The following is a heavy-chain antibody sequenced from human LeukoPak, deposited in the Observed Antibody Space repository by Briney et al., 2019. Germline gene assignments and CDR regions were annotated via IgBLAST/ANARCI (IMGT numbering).Heavy chain of an antibody. CDR1: GFTFTNYA. CDR3: AKAAAAPGFDF. Sequence: GGSLRLSCAASGFTFTNYALNWVRQAPGKGLEWVATVSGSGDRMYHADSVKGRFTISRDNPKNTIYLQMNSLRAEDTALYYCAKAAAAPGFDFWGQGTLVTVSS. V-gene: IGHV3-23*01. D-gene: IGHD6-13*01. J-gene: IGHJ4*02. CDR2: VSGSGDRM.